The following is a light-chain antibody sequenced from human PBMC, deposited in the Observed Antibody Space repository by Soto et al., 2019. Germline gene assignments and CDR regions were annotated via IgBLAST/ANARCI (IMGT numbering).Light chain of an antibody. J-gene: IGLJ3*02. CDR3: SSYAGSNKLM. CDR1: SSDVGGYNY. Sequence: QSVLTQPHSASGSPGQSVTISCTGTSSDVGGYNYVSWYQQHPGKAPKLMIYEVNKRPSGVPDRFSGSKSGNTASLTVSGLQAEDEADYYCSSYAGSNKLMFGGGTQLTVL. V-gene: IGLV2-8*01. CDR2: EVN.